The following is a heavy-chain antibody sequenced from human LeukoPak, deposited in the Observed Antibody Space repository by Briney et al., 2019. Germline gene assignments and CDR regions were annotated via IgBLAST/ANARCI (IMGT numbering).Heavy chain of an antibody. V-gene: IGHV1-69*13. CDR2: IIPIFGTA. D-gene: IGHD6-19*01. J-gene: IGHJ4*02. CDR3: ARGGVAVAGTNFDY. CDR1: GGTFSSYA. Sequence: SVKVSCKASGGTFSSYAISWVRQAPGQGLEWMGGIIPIFGTANYAQKFQGRVTITADESTSTAYMELSSLRSEDTAVYYCARGGVAVAGTNFDYWGQGTLVTVSS.